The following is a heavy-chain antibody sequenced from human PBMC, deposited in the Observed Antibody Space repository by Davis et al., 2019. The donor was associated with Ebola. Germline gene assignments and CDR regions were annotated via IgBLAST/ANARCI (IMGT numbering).Heavy chain of an antibody. CDR3: ARLIGSYPSWFDP. CDR1: GFTFSSYW. Sequence: GGSLRLSCAASGFTFSSYWMSWVRQAPGKGLEWVANIKQDGSEKYYVDSVKGRFTISRDNAKNSLYLQMNSLRAEDTAVYYCARLIGSYPSWFDPWGQGTLVTVSS. V-gene: IGHV3-7*01. J-gene: IGHJ5*02. CDR2: IKQDGSEK. D-gene: IGHD1-26*01.